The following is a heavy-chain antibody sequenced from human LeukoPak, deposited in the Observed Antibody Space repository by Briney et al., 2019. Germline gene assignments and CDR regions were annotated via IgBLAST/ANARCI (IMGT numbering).Heavy chain of an antibody. CDR2: IIPIFGTA. CDR3: ARLIPAGYCSGGSCPEPYFDY. J-gene: IGHJ4*02. V-gene: IGHV1-69*13. D-gene: IGHD2-15*01. CDR1: GGTFSSYA. Sequence: ASVKVSCKASGGTFSSYAISWVRQAPGQGLEWMGGIIPIFGTANYAQKFQGRGTITADESTSTAYMELSSLRSEDTAVYYCARLIPAGYCSGGSCPEPYFDYWGQGTLVTVSS.